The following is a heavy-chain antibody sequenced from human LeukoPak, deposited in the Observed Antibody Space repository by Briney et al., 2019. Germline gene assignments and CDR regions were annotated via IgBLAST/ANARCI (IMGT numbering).Heavy chain of an antibody. D-gene: IGHD6-19*01. CDR2: IYYSGST. V-gene: IGHV4-59*08. Sequence: SETLSLTCTVSGGSISSYYCSWGRQPPGKGPEWNGYIYYSGSTNYNPSLMSRVTISVDTSKNQFSLKLSSVTAADTSVYYCARYHRIGWFDYWGQGTPVTGAS. J-gene: IGHJ4*02. CDR1: GGSISSYY. CDR3: ARYHRIGWFDY.